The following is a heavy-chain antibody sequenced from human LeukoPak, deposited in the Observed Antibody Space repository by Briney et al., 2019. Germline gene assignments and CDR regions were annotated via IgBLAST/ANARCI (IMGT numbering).Heavy chain of an antibody. J-gene: IGHJ4*02. V-gene: IGHV3-7*01. CDR3: ARSRSGSYLRFDY. D-gene: IGHD1-26*01. CDR2: IKQDGSEK. CDR1: GFTFSSYW. Sequence: PGGSLRLSCAASGFTFSSYWMSWVRQAPGKGLEWVANIKQDGSEKYYVDSVKGRFTISRDNAKNSLYLQMNSLRAEDTAVYYCARSRSGSYLRFDYWGQGTLVTVSS.